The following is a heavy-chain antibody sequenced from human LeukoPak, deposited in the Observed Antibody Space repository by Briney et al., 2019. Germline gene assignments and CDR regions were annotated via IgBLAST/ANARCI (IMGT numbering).Heavy chain of an antibody. Sequence: GGSLRLSCAASGFTFSSYSMNWVRQAPGKGLEWVSSISSSSSYIYYADSVKGRFTIPRDNAKNSLYLQMNSLRAEDTAVYYCAREGDFDWLFVDYWGQGTLVTVSS. CDR2: ISSSSSYI. J-gene: IGHJ4*02. D-gene: IGHD3-9*01. V-gene: IGHV3-21*01. CDR1: GFTFSSYS. CDR3: AREGDFDWLFVDY.